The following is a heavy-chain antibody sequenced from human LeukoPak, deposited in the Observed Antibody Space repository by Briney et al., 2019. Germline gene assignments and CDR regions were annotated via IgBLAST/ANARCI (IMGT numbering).Heavy chain of an antibody. CDR2: ISGSGGST. CDR3: AKHIAVAGTGYFDY. V-gene: IGHV3-23*01. D-gene: IGHD6-19*01. Sequence: GGSLRLSCAASGFTFSSYAMSWVRQAPGKELEWVSAISGSGGSTYYADSVKGRFTISRDNSKNTLYLQMNSLRAEDTAVYYCAKHIAVAGTGYFDYWGQGTLVTVSS. J-gene: IGHJ4*02. CDR1: GFTFSSYA.